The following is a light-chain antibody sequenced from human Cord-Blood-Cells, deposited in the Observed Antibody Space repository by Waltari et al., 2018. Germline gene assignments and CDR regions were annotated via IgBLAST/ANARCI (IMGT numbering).Light chain of an antibody. V-gene: IGLV3-19*01. Sequence: SAELTKDTAVCVALGQTVRITCHGDSFRRHYARWYQQKPGQAPVLVTYVKNNRPSGIPDRFSGSSSGNTASLTITGAQAEDEADYYCNSRDSSGNHYVFGTGTKVTVL. CDR1: SFRRHY. CDR3: NSRDSSGNHYV. J-gene: IGLJ1*01. CDR2: VKN.